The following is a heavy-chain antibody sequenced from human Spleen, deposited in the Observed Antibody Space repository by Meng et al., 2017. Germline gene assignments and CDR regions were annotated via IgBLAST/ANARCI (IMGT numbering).Heavy chain of an antibody. Sequence: QLVQSGAEVKKPGASVKVSCEASGYTLSSDGFSWVRQAPGQGLEWLGWINTYNGKTDYAQKFQGRITMTTDTFTSTAYMELRNLRSDDTAVYYCATRGNPYLNCWGQGTLVTVSS. J-gene: IGHJ4*02. CDR1: GYTLSSDG. CDR3: ATRGNPYLNC. V-gene: IGHV1-18*01. CDR2: INTYNGKT.